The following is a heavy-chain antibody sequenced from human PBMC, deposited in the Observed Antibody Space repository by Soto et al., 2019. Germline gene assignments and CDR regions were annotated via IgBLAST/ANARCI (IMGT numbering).Heavy chain of an antibody. V-gene: IGHV4-30-2*01. J-gene: IGHJ5*02. D-gene: IGHD3-10*01. CDR2: IYHSGST. Sequence: QLPLQESGSGLVKPSQTLSLTCAVSGGSISSGGYSWSWIRQPPGKGLEWIGYIYHSGSTYYNPSLKSRVTISVDRSKNQFSLKLSSVTAADPAVYYCARVPGPWGQGTLVTVSS. CDR1: GGSISSGGYS. CDR3: ARVPGP.